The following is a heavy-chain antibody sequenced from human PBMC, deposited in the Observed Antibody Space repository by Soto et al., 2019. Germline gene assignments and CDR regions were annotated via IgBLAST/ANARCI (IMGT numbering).Heavy chain of an antibody. CDR2: ISWNSEST. V-gene: IGHV3-9*01. CDR3: TKDAGGVWSVAKRTSSAYYGMDV. CDR1: GFTFDDYA. J-gene: IGHJ6*02. D-gene: IGHD3-3*01. Sequence: EVQLVESGGGMVQPGRSLRLSCVASGFTFDDYAMHWVRRGPGRGLEWVSGISWNSESTGYADSVRGRFTISRDNAKNSLYLQMHRLRVEDTPFYYCTKDAGGVWSVAKRTSSAYYGMDVWGQGTTVIIS.